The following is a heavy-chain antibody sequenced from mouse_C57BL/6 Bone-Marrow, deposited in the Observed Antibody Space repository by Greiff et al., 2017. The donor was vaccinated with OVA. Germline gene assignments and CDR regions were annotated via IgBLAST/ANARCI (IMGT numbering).Heavy chain of an antibody. CDR2: INPNNGGT. D-gene: IGHD2-12*01. Sequence: EVQLQQSGPELVKPGASVKISCKASGYTFTDYYMNWVKQSHGKSLEWIGDINPNNGGTSYNQKFKGKATLTVDKSSSTAYMELRSLTSEDSAVYYCASYDATSYYYAMDYWGQGTSVTVSS. J-gene: IGHJ4*01. V-gene: IGHV1-26*01. CDR1: GYTFTDYY. CDR3: ASYDATSYYYAMDY.